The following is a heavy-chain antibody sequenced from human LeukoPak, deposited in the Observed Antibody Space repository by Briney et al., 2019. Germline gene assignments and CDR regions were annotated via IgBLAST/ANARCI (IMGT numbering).Heavy chain of an antibody. CDR1: GGSTSSYY. Sequence: PSETLSLTCTVSGGSTSSYYWSWIRQPPGKGLEWIGYIYYSGSTNYNPSLKSRVTISVDTSKNQFSLKLSSVTAADTAVYYCARHLRYYGMDVWGQGTTVTVSS. CDR3: ARHLRYYGMDV. CDR2: IYYSGST. V-gene: IGHV4-59*01. J-gene: IGHJ6*02.